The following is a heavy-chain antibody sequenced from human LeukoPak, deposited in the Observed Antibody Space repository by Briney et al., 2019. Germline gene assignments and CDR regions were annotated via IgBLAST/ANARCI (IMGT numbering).Heavy chain of an antibody. V-gene: IGHV1-18*04. J-gene: IGHJ3*02. Sequence: ASVKVSCKASGYTFTSYGISGVRQAPGQGHEWMGWISAYNGNTNYAQKLQGRVTMTTDTSTSTAYIELRSLRSDDTAVYYCARAYIVVVPAAENAFDIWGQGTMVTVSS. CDR1: GYTFTSYG. CDR3: ARAYIVVVPAAENAFDI. D-gene: IGHD2-2*01. CDR2: ISAYNGNT.